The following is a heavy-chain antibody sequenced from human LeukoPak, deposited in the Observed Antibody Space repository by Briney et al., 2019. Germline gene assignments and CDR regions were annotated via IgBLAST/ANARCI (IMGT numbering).Heavy chain of an antibody. Sequence: PGGSLRLSCAASGFTFSSYEMNWVRQAPGKGLEWVSSISSSSSYIYYADSVKGRFTISRDNAKNSLYLQMNSLRAEGTAVYYCARADWDTAMIDYWGQGTLVTVSS. CDR2: ISSSSSYI. J-gene: IGHJ4*02. D-gene: IGHD5-18*01. V-gene: IGHV3-21*01. CDR3: ARADWDTAMIDY. CDR1: GFTFSSYE.